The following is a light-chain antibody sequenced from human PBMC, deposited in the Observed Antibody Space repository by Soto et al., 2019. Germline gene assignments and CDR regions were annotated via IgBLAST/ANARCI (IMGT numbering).Light chain of an antibody. J-gene: IGKJ1*01. CDR3: QQTYNPPRT. CDR1: ETIDSY. Sequence: DIQMTQSPSSLSASVGDRVTITCRASETIDSYVNWYQQSPGKAPKRLIYAASTLQSGAPSRFGGSGSGTEFTLTITTMQPEDFATYFCQQTYNPPRTFGQGP. CDR2: AAS. V-gene: IGKV1-39*01.